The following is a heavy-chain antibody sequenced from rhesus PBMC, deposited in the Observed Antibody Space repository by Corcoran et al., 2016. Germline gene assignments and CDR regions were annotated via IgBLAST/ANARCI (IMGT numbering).Heavy chain of an antibody. CDR1: GYSISGYS. J-gene: IGHJ6*01. CDR3: AREDSGSYGLDS. CDR2: ITESGST. Sequence: QVQLQESGPGLVKPSETLSLTCAVSGYSISGYSWRWLRQAPGKGLEWIGYITESGSTSDNPARKSRVTSSRDTSKNRFSLKLSAVTAADTAVYYCAREDSGSYGLDSWGQGVVVTVSS. D-gene: IGHD6-25*01. V-gene: IGHV4-122*02.